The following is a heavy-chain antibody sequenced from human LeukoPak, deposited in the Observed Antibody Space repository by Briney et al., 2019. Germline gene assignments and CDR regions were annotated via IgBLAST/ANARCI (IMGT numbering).Heavy chain of an antibody. D-gene: IGHD1-26*01. CDR2: INHSGST. CDR3: ARRQALGGSSSVGDKEAVGYYFDY. J-gene: IGHJ4*02. Sequence: PSETLSLTCAVYGGSFSGYYWSWIRQPPGKGLEWIGEINHSGSTNYNPSLKSRVTISVDTSKNQFSLKLSSVTAADTAVYYCARRQALGGSSSVGDKEAVGYYFDYWGQGTLVTVSS. V-gene: IGHV4-34*01. CDR1: GGSFSGYY.